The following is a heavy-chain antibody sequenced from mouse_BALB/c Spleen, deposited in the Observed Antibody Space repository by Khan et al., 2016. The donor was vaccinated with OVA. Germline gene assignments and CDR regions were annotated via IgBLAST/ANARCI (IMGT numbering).Heavy chain of an antibody. V-gene: IGHV2-6-1*01. D-gene: IGHD1-1*02. CDR1: GFSLTDYG. CDR2: IWSDGTT. J-gene: IGHJ4*01. CDR3: ARQPDYHYYIMDY. Sequence: QVQLKESGPGLVAPSQSLSITCTISGFSLTDYGIHWVRQPPGKGLEWLVVIWSDGTTTYNSALKSRLSISKDNSKSQVFLKMNSFQTDDTAMYYCARQPDYHYYIMDYWGQGTSVTVSS.